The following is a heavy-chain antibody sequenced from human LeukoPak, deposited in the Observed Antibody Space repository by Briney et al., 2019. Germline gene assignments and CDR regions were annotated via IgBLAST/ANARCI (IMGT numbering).Heavy chain of an antibody. D-gene: IGHD3-22*01. J-gene: IGHJ6*03. CDR3: ARDPRPYYYDSSGYYYSYYYMDV. CDR2: IYYSGST. V-gene: IGHV4-59*01. CDR1: GGSISSYY. Sequence: LETLSLTCTVSGGSISSYYWSWIRQPPGKGLEWFGYIYYSGSTNYNPSLKSRVTISVDTSKNQFSLKLSSVTAADTAVYYCARDPRPYYYDSSGYYYSYYYMDVWGKWTTVTVSS.